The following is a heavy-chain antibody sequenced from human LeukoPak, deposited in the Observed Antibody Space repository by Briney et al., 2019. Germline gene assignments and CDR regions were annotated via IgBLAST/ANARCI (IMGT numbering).Heavy chain of an antibody. CDR3: ARAFQDTIFGVVNNWFDP. D-gene: IGHD3-3*01. J-gene: IGHJ5*02. CDR2: IYYSGST. V-gene: IGHV4-59*01. Sequence: NPSETLSLTCTVSGGSISSYYWSWIRQPPGKGLEWIGYIYYSGSTNYNPSLKSRVTISVDTSKNQFSLKLSSVTAADTAVYCCARAFQDTIFGVVNNWFDPWGQGTLVTVSS. CDR1: GGSISSYY.